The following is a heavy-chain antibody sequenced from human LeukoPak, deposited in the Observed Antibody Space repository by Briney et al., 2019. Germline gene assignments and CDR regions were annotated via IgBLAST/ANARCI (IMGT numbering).Heavy chain of an antibody. CDR1: GFTFSSYS. CDR2: ISSSSSYI. J-gene: IGHJ4*02. V-gene: IGHV3-21*01. D-gene: IGHD3-22*01. CDR3: AREKNIGYYDSSGYCDY. Sequence: GGSLRLSCAASGFTFSSYSMNWVPQAPGKGLEWVSSISSSSSYIYYADSVKGRFTISRDNAKNSLYLQMNSLRAEDTAVYYCAREKNIGYYDSSGYCDYWGQGTLVTVSS.